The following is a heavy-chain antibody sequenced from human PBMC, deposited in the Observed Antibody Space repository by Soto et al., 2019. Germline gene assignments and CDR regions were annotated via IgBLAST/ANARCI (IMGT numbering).Heavy chain of an antibody. D-gene: IGHD4-17*01. J-gene: IGHJ6*02. CDR2: ISAYSGNT. V-gene: IGHV1-18*04. CDR1: RYIFSSYS. CDR3: ARDRSSSAGEYYYYGMDV. Sequence: SAKVSCEASRYIFSSYSMRSAQQYTEQGLEWMGRISAYSGNTTYAQKFQRRVTMTTDTSTSTAYMELRSLRSDDTAVYYCARDRSSSAGEYYYYGMDVWGQGTTVTVSS.